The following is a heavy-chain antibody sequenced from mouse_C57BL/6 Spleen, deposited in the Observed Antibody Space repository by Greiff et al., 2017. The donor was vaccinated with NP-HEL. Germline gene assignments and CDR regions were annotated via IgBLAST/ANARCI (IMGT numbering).Heavy chain of an antibody. Sequence: EVKLQESGAELVKPGVSVKLSCTASGFNIKDYYMHWVKQRTEQGLEWIGRIDPEDGETKYAPKFQGKATITADTSSNTAYLQLSSLTSEDTAVYYCARSSNWEDWFAYWGQGTLVTVSA. J-gene: IGHJ3*01. V-gene: IGHV14-2*01. CDR3: ARSSNWEDWFAY. CDR1: GFNIKDYY. D-gene: IGHD4-1*01. CDR2: IDPEDGET.